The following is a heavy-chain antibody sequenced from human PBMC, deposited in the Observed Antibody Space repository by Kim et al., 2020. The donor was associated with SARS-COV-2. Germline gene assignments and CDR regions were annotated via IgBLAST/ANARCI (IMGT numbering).Heavy chain of an antibody. J-gene: IGHJ4*02. V-gene: IGHV3-33*01. Sequence: YGDCVKRRFTIARDNTKDTLYLQMNSLRPEDTAVYHCARAINGPVSYLSDFWGQGTLLTVSS. CDR3: ARAINGPVSYLSDF. D-gene: IGHD3-10*01.